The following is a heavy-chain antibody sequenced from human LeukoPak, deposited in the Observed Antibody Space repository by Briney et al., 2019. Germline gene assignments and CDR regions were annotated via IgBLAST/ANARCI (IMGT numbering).Heavy chain of an antibody. CDR2: IYYSGST. D-gene: IGHD1-26*01. CDR1: GGSFSGYY. Sequence: SEILSLTCAVYGGSFSGYYWSWIRQPPGKGLEWIGYIYYSGSTNYNPSLKSRVTISVDTSKNQFSLKLSSVTAADTAVYYCARCRVGADALNENWFDPWGQGTLVTVSS. J-gene: IGHJ5*02. CDR3: ARCRVGADALNENWFDP. V-gene: IGHV4-59*08.